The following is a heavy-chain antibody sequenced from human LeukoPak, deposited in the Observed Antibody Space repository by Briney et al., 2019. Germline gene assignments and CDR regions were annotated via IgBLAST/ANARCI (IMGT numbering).Heavy chain of an antibody. CDR3: ARSIAALSYYYGMDV. Sequence: GASVQVSCKASGGTFISYAISWVRQAPGQGLEWMGGIIPIFGTANYAQKFQGRVTITADESTSTAYMELSSLRSEDTAVYYCARSIAALSYYYGMDVWGQGTTVTVSS. CDR1: GGTFISYA. J-gene: IGHJ6*02. CDR2: IIPIFGTA. D-gene: IGHD6-6*01. V-gene: IGHV1-69*13.